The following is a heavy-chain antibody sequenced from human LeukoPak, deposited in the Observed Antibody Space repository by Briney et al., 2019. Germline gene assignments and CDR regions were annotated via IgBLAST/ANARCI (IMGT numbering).Heavy chain of an antibody. CDR2: IYYSGST. CDR1: GGSISSSSYY. Sequence: SETLSLTCTVSGGSISSSSYYWGWIRQPPGKGLEWIGSIYYSGSTYYNPSLKSRVTISVDTSKNQFSLKLSSVTAADTAVYYCARGRRLREGVPSSTSSSWGQGTLVTVSS. J-gene: IGHJ4*02. CDR3: ARGRRLREGVPSSTSSS. D-gene: IGHD2-2*01. V-gene: IGHV4-39*07.